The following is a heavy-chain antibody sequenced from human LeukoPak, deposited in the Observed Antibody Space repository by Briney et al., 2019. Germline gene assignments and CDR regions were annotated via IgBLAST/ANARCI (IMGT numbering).Heavy chain of an antibody. Sequence: GGSLRLSCAASGFTFSSYAVSWVRQAPGKGLEWVSAISGSGGSTYYADSVKGRFTISRDNSKNTLYLQMNSLRAEDTAVYYCAKRGHDFWSGYYNDYYYGMDVWGQGTLVTVSS. CDR1: GFTFSSYA. J-gene: IGHJ6*02. CDR3: AKRGHDFWSGYYNDYYYGMDV. V-gene: IGHV3-23*01. CDR2: ISGSGGST. D-gene: IGHD3-3*01.